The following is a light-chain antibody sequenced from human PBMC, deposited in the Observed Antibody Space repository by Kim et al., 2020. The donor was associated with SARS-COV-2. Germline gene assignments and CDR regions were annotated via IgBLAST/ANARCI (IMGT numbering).Light chain of an antibody. CDR3: LQEYNFPWT. CDR1: QVIRDS. Sequence: AIQVTQSPSSLSASVGDRVTITCRASQVIRDSLSWYQQKPGKAPKLLIYAASSLQSGVPPRFSGRGPGTDFTLTISSLQPEDFATYYCLQEYNFPWTFGEGTKVEIK. V-gene: IGKV1-6*01. J-gene: IGKJ1*01. CDR2: AAS.